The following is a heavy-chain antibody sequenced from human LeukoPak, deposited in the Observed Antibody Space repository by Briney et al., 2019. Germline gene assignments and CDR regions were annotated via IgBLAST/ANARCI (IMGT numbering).Heavy chain of an antibody. Sequence: ASVKVSCKASGFTFTSSAMQWVRQARGQRLEWIGWIVVGSGNTNYAQKFQERVTITRDMSTSTAYMELSSLRSEDTAVYYCAAFLDYYDSSGPTPWGQGTLVTVSS. CDR1: GFTFTSSA. CDR3: AAFLDYYDSSGPTP. CDR2: IVVGSGNT. V-gene: IGHV1-58*02. J-gene: IGHJ5*02. D-gene: IGHD3-22*01.